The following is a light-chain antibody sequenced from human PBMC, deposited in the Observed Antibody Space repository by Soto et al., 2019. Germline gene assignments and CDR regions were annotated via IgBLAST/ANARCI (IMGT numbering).Light chain of an antibody. J-gene: IGLJ2*01. V-gene: IGLV1-47*01. CDR3: AAWDDSMSGLL. CDR1: SSNIGSNY. CDR2: MNN. Sequence: QSVLTQPPSASGTPGQRVTISCTGSSSNIGSNYVYWYQQHPGTTPKHLIYMNNQQPSGVPDRCSGTKSGTTASLAISGLRSEDEADYYCAAWDDSMSGLLFGGGTKVTVL.